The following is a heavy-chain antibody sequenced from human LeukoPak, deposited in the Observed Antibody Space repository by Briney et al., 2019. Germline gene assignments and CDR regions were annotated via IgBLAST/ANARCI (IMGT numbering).Heavy chain of an antibody. J-gene: IGHJ1*01. Sequence: ASVKVSFKASGYTFTDYYMHWVRQAPGQGLEWMGWINPNSGGTNYAQKFQGRVTMTRDTSISTAYMELSRLRSDDTAVYYCARDRELLRAEYFQHWGQGTLVTVSS. CDR1: GYTFTDYY. D-gene: IGHD1-26*01. V-gene: IGHV1-2*02. CDR3: ARDRELLRAEYFQH. CDR2: INPNSGGT.